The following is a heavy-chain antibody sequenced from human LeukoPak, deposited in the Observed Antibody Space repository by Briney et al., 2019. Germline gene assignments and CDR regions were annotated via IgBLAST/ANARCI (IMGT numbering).Heavy chain of an antibody. Sequence: ASVKVSCKASGYTFTSYGISWVRQAPGQGLEWMGWISAYNGNTNYAQKLQGRVTMTTDTSTSTAYMELRSLRSDDTAVYYCARSELLWFGGVNSGFDYWGQGTLVTVSS. CDR2: ISAYNGNT. CDR3: ARSELLWFGGVNSGFDY. D-gene: IGHD3-10*01. V-gene: IGHV1-18*01. J-gene: IGHJ4*02. CDR1: GYTFTSYG.